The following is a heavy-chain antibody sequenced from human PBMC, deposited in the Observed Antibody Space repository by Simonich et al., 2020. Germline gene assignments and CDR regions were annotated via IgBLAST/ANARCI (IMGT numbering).Heavy chain of an antibody. D-gene: IGHD3-22*01. V-gene: IGHV3-23*01. CDR3: AKDLGERITMIVVVIDAFDI. Sequence: GGGLVQPGGSLRLSCAASGFTFSSYAMSWVRQAPGKGVEWVSAISGSGGSTYYAASVKGRFTISRDNSKNTLYLQMNSLRAEDTAVYYCAKDLGERITMIVVVIDAFDIWGQGTMVTVSS. CDR1: GFTFSSYA. J-gene: IGHJ3*02. CDR2: ISGSGGST.